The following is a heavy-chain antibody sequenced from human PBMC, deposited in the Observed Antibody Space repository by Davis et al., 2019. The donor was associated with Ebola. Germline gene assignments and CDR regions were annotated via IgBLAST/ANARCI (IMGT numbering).Heavy chain of an antibody. CDR2: IYSGGST. CDR3: ARDQYYYDSSGYYSYFDY. CDR1: GFTVSSNY. J-gene: IGHJ4*02. D-gene: IGHD3-22*01. Sequence: GESLKISCAASGFTVSSNYMSWVRQAPGKGLEWVSVIYSGGSTYYADSVKGRFTISRDNAKNSLYLQMNSLRAEDTAVYYCARDQYYYDSSGYYSYFDYWGQGTLVTVSS. V-gene: IGHV3-66*01.